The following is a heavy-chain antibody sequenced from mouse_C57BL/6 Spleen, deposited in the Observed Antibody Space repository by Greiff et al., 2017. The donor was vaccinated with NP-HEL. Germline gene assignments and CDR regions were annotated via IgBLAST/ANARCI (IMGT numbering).Heavy chain of an antibody. CDR1: GYSITSGYY. D-gene: IGHD2-10*01. CDR2: ISYDGSN. J-gene: IGHJ2*01. CDR3: ALLYFDY. Sequence: EVKLQESGPGLVKPSQSLSLTCSVTGYSITSGYYWNWIRQFPGNKLEWMGYISYDGSNNYNPSLKNRISITRDTSKNQFFLKLNSVTTEDTATYYCALLYFDYWGQGTTLTVSS. V-gene: IGHV3-6*01.